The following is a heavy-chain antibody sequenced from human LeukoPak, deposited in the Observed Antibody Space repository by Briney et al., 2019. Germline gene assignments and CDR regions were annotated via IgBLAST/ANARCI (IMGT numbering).Heavy chain of an antibody. V-gene: IGHV3-74*01. Sequence: PGGSLRLSCAASGFTFSSYWMHWVRQAPGKGLVWVSRINSDGSSTSYADSVKGPFTISRDNAKNTLYLQMNSLRAEDTAVYYCARDPDSVVGATTGVDYWGQGTLVTVSS. CDR2: INSDGSST. D-gene: IGHD1-26*01. CDR1: GFTFSSYW. CDR3: ARDPDSVVGATTGVDY. J-gene: IGHJ4*02.